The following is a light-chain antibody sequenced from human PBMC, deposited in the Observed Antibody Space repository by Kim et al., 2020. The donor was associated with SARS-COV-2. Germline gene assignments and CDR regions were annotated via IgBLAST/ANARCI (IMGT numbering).Light chain of an antibody. J-gene: IGKJ5*01. CDR2: AAS. Sequence: ASVGDRVTITCRASQDIANALAWYQQKPGKAPKVLIYAASSLQVGVQSRFSGSGSGTEFTLTIGSLQPEDFATYFCQKHKTAPWTFGQGTRLDIK. CDR1: QDIANA. V-gene: IGKV1-17*01. CDR3: QKHKTAPWT.